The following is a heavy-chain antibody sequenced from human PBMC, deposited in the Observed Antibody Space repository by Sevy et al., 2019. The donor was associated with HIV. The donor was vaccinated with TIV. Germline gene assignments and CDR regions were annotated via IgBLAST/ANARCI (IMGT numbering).Heavy chain of an antibody. Sequence: GSLRLPCTTSGFTFGDYAMNWVRQAPGKGLEWVAFLKSKADGGTVAHGASVKGRFTISRDDSKSIAYLQMNDLTTEDTGVYYCTRWKGLQSIFDYWGQGALVTVSS. D-gene: IGHD1-1*01. V-gene: IGHV3-49*04. CDR2: LKSKADGGTV. J-gene: IGHJ4*02. CDR1: GFTFGDYA. CDR3: TRWKGLQSIFDY.